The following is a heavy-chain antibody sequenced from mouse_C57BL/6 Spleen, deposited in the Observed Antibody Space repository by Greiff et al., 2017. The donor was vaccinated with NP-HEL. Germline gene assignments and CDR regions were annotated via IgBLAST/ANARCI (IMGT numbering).Heavy chain of an antibody. D-gene: IGHD2-1*01. CDR3: ARDYGNHEDAMDY. CDR1: GYAFSSSW. CDR2: IYPGDGDT. J-gene: IGHJ4*01. Sequence: VKLMESGPELVKPGASVKISCKASGYAFSSSWMNWVKQRPGKGLEWIGRIYPGDGDTNYNGKFKGKATLTADKSSSTAYMQLSSLTSEDSAVYFCARDYGNHEDAMDYWCQGTSVTVSS. V-gene: IGHV1-82*01.